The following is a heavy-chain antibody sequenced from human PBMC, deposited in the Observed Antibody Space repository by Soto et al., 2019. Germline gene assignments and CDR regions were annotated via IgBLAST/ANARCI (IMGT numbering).Heavy chain of an antibody. J-gene: IGHJ3*02. D-gene: IGHD3-10*01. Sequence: QITLKESGPTLVKPTQTLTLTCTFSGFSLSTSGVGVGWIRQPPGKALEWLALIYWDDDKRYSPSLKSRLTITKDTSKSQVVLTMTNMDPVDTATYYCAHSQLLWFGERNAFDIWGQGTMVTLSS. CDR3: AHSQLLWFGERNAFDI. V-gene: IGHV2-5*02. CDR1: GFSLSTSGVG. CDR2: IYWDDDK.